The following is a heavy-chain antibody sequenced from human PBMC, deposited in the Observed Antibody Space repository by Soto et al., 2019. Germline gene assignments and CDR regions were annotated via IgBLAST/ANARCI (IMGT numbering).Heavy chain of an antibody. Sequence: QVQLVESGGGVVQPGRSLRLSCAASGFTFSSYAMYWVRQAPGKGLEWVAVISYDGSNKYYADSVKGRFTISRDNSKNTLYLQMNRLRAEDTAVYYCARDPRQWPVGNYYYGMDVWGQGTTVTVSS. J-gene: IGHJ6*02. CDR3: ARDPRQWPVGNYYYGMDV. V-gene: IGHV3-30-3*01. CDR1: GFTFSSYA. D-gene: IGHD6-19*01. CDR2: ISYDGSNK.